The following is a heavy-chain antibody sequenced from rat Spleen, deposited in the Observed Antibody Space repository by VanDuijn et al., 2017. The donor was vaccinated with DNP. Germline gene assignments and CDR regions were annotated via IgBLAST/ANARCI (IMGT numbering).Heavy chain of an antibody. Sequence: EVQLVESGGGLVQPGRSMKLSCVASGFTFSKYYMAWVRQAPTKGLEWVAYIGSDGYAPYYGDSVKGRFTISRDNAKSTLYLQMNSLRSEDMATYYCIRWNSGHFDYWGQGVMVTVSS. D-gene: IGHD4-3*01. CDR2: IGSDGYAP. CDR1: GFTFSKYY. V-gene: IGHV5-22*01. CDR3: IRWNSGHFDY. J-gene: IGHJ2*01.